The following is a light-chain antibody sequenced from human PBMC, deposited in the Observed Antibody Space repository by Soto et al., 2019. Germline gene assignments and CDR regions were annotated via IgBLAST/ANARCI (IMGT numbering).Light chain of an antibody. CDR1: SSDVGAYNF. Sequence: QSALTQPASVSGSPGQSITISCTGTSSDVGAYNFVSWYQQYPGKAPKVMIYKVNNRPSGVSNRFSGSKSGNTASLTISGLQAEDEADYYCSSFTRSSTYVFGSGTKLTVL. J-gene: IGLJ1*01. CDR2: KVN. CDR3: SSFTRSSTYV. V-gene: IGLV2-14*01.